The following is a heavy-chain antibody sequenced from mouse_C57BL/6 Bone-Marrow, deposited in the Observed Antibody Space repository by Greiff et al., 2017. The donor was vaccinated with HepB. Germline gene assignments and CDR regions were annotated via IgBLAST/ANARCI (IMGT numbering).Heavy chain of an antibody. V-gene: IGHV5-15*01. Sequence: EVHLVESGGGLVQPGGSLKLSCAASGFTFSDYGMAWVRQAPRQGPEWVAFISNLAYSIYYADTVTGRFTISRENAKNTLYLEMSSLRSEDTAMYYCARHPAGYFDVWGTGTTVTVSS. CDR3: ARHPAGYFDV. CDR2: ISNLAYSI. CDR1: GFTFSDYG. J-gene: IGHJ1*03.